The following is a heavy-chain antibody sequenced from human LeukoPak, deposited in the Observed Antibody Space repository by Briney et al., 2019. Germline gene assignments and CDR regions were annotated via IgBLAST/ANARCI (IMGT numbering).Heavy chain of an antibody. D-gene: IGHD4-17*01. CDR1: GFTFSSYA. J-gene: IGHJ4*02. CDR3: ARPHYGDYDY. V-gene: IGHV3-21*01. CDR2: IGAAGYYI. Sequence: GGSLRLSCSASGFTFSSYAMNWVRQAPGKGLEWVASIGAAGYYIYYADSVKGRFTISRDNAKNTLYLQMNSLRAEDTAVYYCARPHYGDYDYWGQGTLVTVSS.